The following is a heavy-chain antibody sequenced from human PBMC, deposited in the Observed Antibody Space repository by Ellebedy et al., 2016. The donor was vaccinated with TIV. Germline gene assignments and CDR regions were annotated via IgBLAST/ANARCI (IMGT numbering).Heavy chain of an antibody. J-gene: IGHJ4*02. V-gene: IGHV3-30*18. CDR2: TSYEGSNK. CDR1: GFTFSSYA. D-gene: IGHD4-17*01. CDR3: AKSPRPSTVTYFDH. Sequence: GGSLRLSXAASGFTFSSYAMHWVRQAPGKGLEWVAFTSYEGSNKHYADSVRGRFTISRDNFKNTLFLQLNSLRPEDTAVFYCAKSPRPSTVTYFDHWGQGTLVTVSS.